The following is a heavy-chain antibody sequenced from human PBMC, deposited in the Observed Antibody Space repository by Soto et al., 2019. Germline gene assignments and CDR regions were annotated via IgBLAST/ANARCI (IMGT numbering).Heavy chain of an antibody. CDR2: VYRTGST. CDR3: ARARATIAAAAIFDC. Sequence: TSETLSLTCAVSGGSISTSNLWSWVRQPPGKGLEWIGEVYRTGSTNYNPSLESRVIVSVDKSKNQFSLKLTSVTAADTAVYYCARARATIAAAAIFDCWGQGTLVTVSS. D-gene: IGHD6-13*01. V-gene: IGHV4-4*02. CDR1: GGSISTSNL. J-gene: IGHJ4*02.